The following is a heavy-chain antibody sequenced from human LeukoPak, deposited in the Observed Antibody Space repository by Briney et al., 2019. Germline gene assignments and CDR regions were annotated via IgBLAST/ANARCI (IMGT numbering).Heavy chain of an antibody. V-gene: IGHV4-38-2*02. D-gene: IGHD6-13*01. Sequence: PSETLSLTCSVSGHSIINSYYWGWIRQPPGKGLEWIGSIHHSGATYYNPSLKSRVTISLDTSKNQFSLKLSSVTAADTAVYYCARGGPGYSSSWYGDAFDIWGQGTMVTVSS. CDR1: GHSIINSYY. CDR2: IHHSGAT. CDR3: ARGGPGYSSSWYGDAFDI. J-gene: IGHJ3*02.